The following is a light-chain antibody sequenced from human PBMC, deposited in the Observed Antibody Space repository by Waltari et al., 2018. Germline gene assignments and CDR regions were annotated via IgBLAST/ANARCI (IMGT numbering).Light chain of an antibody. CDR1: SNAIGANDY. V-gene: IGLV2-14*03. CDR2: DVS. J-gene: IGLJ2*01. CDR3: SSYTLTNPVV. Sequence: QSVVTQPASVSGSPGQSISISCTGTSNAIGANDYVPWYHQHPGRAPQLVIYDVSVRPSGVSIRFSGSKSGNTASLTISGLQAEDEALYYCSSYTLTNPVVFGGGTKLTVL.